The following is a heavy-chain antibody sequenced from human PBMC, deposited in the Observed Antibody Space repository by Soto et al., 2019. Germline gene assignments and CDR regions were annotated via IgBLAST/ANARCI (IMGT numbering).Heavy chain of an antibody. V-gene: IGHV3-21*01. J-gene: IGHJ4*02. Sequence: EVQLVESGGGLVKPGGSLRLSCAASGFTFSSYSMNWVRQAPGKGLEWVSSISSSRSYIYYADSVKGRFTISRDNAKNSLYLQMNSLRAEDTAVYYCARVSGSSRMYYFDYWGQGTLVTVSS. D-gene: IGHD6-19*01. CDR2: ISSSRSYI. CDR3: ARVSGSSRMYYFDY. CDR1: GFTFSSYS.